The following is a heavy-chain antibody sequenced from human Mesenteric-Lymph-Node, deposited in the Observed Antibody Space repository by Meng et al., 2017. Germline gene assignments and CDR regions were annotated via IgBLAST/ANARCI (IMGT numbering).Heavy chain of an antibody. CDR2: MNPNRGTT. CDR3: ATGVADFEY. V-gene: IGHV1-8*02. Sequence: QVQLVQSGGEVKKPGASVKFSCKASGYTFTSYDINWVRQATGQGLEWMGWMNPNRGTTGYAQKFQGRVTMTRNISKSTAYMDLSSLRSEDTAVYYCATGVADFEYWGQGTLVTVSS. D-gene: IGHD6-19*01. CDR1: GYTFTSYD. J-gene: IGHJ4*02.